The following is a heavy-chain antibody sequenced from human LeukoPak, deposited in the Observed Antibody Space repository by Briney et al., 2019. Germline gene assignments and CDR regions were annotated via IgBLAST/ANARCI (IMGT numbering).Heavy chain of an antibody. D-gene: IGHD3-3*01. J-gene: IGHJ4*02. CDR1: GFTFSAYW. V-gene: IGHV3-23*01. Sequence: GGSLRLSCAASGFTFSAYWMTWVRQAPGKGLEWVSAISGSGGSTYYADSVKGRFTISRDNSKNTLYLQMNSLRAEDTAVYYCAKAGTIFGVVTHAVDYWGQGTLVTVSS. CDR3: AKAGTIFGVVTHAVDY. CDR2: ISGSGGST.